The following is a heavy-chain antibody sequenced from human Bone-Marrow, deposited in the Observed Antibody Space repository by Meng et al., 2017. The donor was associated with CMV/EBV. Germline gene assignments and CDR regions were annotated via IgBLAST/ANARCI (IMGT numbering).Heavy chain of an antibody. D-gene: IGHD1-26*01. CDR2: ISYDGSNK. CDR3: ARDLSGELPR. J-gene: IGHJ4*02. Sequence: GESLKISCAASGFTFSSYAMHWVRQAPGKGLEWVAVISYDGSNKYYADSVKGRFTISRDNSKNTLYLQMNSLRAEDTAVYYCARDLSGELPRWGQGTLVTVSS. CDR1: GFTFSSYA. V-gene: IGHV3-30-3*01.